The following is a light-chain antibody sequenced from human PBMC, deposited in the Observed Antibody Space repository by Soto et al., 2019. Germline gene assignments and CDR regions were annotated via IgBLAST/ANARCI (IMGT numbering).Light chain of an antibody. CDR1: QRIDTS. J-gene: IGKJ1*01. CDR2: NAA. Sequence: EIVMTQSPATLSVSPGERATLSCRASQRIDTSLAWYQQRPGQAPRLLLYNAATRATGIPARFSGRGFGTEFTLTISSLQSEDFALYYCQQYNDWWTFGQGTKVEIK. V-gene: IGKV3-15*01. CDR3: QQYNDWWT.